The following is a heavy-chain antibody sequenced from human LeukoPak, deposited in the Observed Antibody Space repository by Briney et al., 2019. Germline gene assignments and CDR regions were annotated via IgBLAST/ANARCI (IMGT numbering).Heavy chain of an antibody. CDR2: VNGRGDNT. V-gene: IGHV3-23*01. CDR3: AKDRVSPGFNLFDP. CDR1: GFTFSTYA. J-gene: IGHJ5*02. Sequence: GGSLRLSCAASGFTFSTYAMSWVRQAPGKGLEGVSAVNGRGDNTYYADSVKGRFTISRDNSKSTVFLQMNSLTTEDTAVYYCAKDRVSPGFNLFDPWGQGTLVTVSS. D-gene: IGHD3-16*01.